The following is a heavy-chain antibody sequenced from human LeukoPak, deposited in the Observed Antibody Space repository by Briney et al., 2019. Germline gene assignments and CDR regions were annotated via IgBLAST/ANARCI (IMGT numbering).Heavy chain of an antibody. Sequence: PSPTLSITWTGTGGSVGSYYWSWIRRPAGKGLEWIGRIYTSGSTNYNPSLKSRVTMSVDTSKNQFSLKLSSVTAADTAVYYCARDRGYYYYYMDVWGKGTTVTVSS. CDR3: ARDRGYYYYYMDV. J-gene: IGHJ6*03. V-gene: IGHV4-4*07. CDR1: GGSVGSYY. CDR2: IYTSGST.